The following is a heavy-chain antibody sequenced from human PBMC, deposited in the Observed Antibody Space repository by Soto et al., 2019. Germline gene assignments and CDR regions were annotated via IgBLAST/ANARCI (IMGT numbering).Heavy chain of an antibody. D-gene: IGHD6-13*01. Sequence: PSETLSLTCTVSGVSISSYYWSWIRQPPGKGLEWIGYIYYSGSTNYNPSLKSRVTISVDTSKNQFSLKLSSVTAADTAVYYCARDRGLGAAAINYSYGMDVWGQGTTVTVSS. CDR3: ARDRGLGAAAINYSYGMDV. CDR2: IYYSGST. CDR1: GVSISSYY. V-gene: IGHV4-59*01. J-gene: IGHJ6*01.